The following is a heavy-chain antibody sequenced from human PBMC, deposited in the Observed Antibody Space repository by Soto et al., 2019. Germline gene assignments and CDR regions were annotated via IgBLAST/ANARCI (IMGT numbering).Heavy chain of an antibody. CDR1: GGSFSGYY. D-gene: IGHD2-2*01. CDR3: ARFWDVVPAAMPGNWFDP. J-gene: IGHJ5*02. Sequence: SETLSLTCAVYGGSFSGYYWSWIRQPPGKGLEWIGEINHGGSTSYNPSLKSRVTISVDTSKNQFSLKLSSVTAADTAVYYCARFWDVVPAAMPGNWFDPWGQGTLVTVSS. CDR2: INHGGST. V-gene: IGHV4-34*01.